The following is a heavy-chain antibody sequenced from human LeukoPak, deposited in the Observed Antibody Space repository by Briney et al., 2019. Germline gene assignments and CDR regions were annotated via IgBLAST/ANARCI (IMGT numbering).Heavy chain of an antibody. CDR2: INSDGSTT. J-gene: IGHJ6*03. Sequence: PGGSLRLSCAASGFTFSSYWMHWVRQAPGKGLVWVSRINSDGSTTSYADSVKGRFTISRDNAKNTLYLQMNSLRAEDSAMYFCARDYYYYFLGVWGKGTTVTVSS. CDR1: GFTFSSYW. CDR3: ARDYYYYFLGV. V-gene: IGHV3-74*01.